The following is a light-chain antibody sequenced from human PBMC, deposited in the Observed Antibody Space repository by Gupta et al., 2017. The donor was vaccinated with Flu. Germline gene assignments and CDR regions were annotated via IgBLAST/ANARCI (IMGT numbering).Light chain of an antibody. CDR3: WQAAQTPLT. Sequence: IYGSASQSRLTINGHNYLDWYVQKPGQPPQLLLYLVSNRASAVPDRFSGSGAGTAFTLVISRGEAEDVVVYYCWQAAQTPLTFGGGTKVEIK. V-gene: IGKV2-28*01. J-gene: IGKJ4*01. CDR2: LVS. CDR1: QSRLTINGHNY.